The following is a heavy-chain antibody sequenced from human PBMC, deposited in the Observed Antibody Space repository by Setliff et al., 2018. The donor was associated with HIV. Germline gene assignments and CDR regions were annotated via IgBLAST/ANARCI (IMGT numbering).Heavy chain of an antibody. CDR2: IRSKAYGGTT. CDR3: AAMGVEVVSYYYGMDV. Sequence: SWVRQPPGKGLEWVGFIRSKAYGGTTEYTASVKGRFTISRDDSKSLAYLQMNSLKTEDTAVYYCAAMGVEVVSYYYGMDVWGQGTTVTVSS. D-gene: IGHD2-2*01. J-gene: IGHJ6*02. V-gene: IGHV3-49*02.